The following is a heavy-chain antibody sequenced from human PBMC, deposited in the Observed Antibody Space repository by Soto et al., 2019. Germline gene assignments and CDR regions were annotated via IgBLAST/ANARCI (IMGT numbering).Heavy chain of an antibody. CDR2: IYWDDEK. J-gene: IGHJ4*02. D-gene: IGHD6-13*01. Sequence: SGPTLVNPTQTLTLTCTFSGFSLSTSGVSVGWIRQPPGKALEWLALIYWDDEKRYSPSLMSRLTIAKDTSKNLVVLTMTNMDPLDTATYYCAHRRAQQLLARSYYFDFWGQGTLVTGSS. CDR3: AHRRAQQLLARSYYFDF. V-gene: IGHV2-5*02. CDR1: GFSLSTSGVS.